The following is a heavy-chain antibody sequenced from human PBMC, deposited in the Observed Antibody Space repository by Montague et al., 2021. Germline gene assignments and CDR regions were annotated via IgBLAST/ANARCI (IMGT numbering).Heavy chain of an antibody. Sequence: SETLSLTCTVSSGSIFRAHWSWIRQPPGKGLEWLGYIFYGGATSNNPSLKSRVTMSIDTSTNQFSLKLSFVTAADTAVYYCAKQDYFVSGTSYKGFDPWGQGILVTVSS. J-gene: IGHJ5*02. V-gene: IGHV4-59*08. CDR3: AKQDYFVSGTSYKGFDP. CDR1: SGSIFRAH. D-gene: IGHD3-10*01. CDR2: IFYGGAT.